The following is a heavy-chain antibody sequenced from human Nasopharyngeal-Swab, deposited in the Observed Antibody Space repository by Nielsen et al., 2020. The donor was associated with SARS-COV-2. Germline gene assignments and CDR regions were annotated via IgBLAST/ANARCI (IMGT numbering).Heavy chain of an antibody. CDR2: IYYSGST. J-gene: IGHJ4*02. CDR3: ARVIVGADYFDY. D-gene: IGHD1-26*01. CDR1: GGSISRHY. V-gene: IGHV4-4*07. Sequence: SETLSLTCAISGGSISRHYWSWIRQPAGKGLEWIGRIYYSGSTYYNPSLKSRVTISVDTSKNQFSLKLSSVTAADTAVYYCARVIVGADYFDYWGQGTLVTVSS.